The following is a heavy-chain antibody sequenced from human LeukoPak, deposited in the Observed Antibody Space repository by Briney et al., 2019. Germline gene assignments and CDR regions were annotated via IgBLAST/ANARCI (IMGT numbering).Heavy chain of an antibody. CDR1: GYTFTSYY. CDR3: ARDLGGADIVVVVAATGMGY. CDR2: INPSGGST. Sequence: PRASMKVSCKASGYTFTSYYMHWVRQAPGQGLEWMGIINPSGGSTSYAQKFQGRVTMTRDTSTSTVYMELSSLRSEDTAVYYCARDLGGADIVVVVAATGMGYWGQGTLVTVSS. D-gene: IGHD2-15*01. J-gene: IGHJ4*02. V-gene: IGHV1-46*03.